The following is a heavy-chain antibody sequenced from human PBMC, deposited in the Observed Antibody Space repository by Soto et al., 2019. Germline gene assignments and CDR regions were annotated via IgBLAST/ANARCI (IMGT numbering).Heavy chain of an antibody. CDR3: AREVGHMDV. Sequence: QVQLVQSGAEVKKPGASVKVSCKAFGYTFTTYGINWVRQAPGQGLEWMGWVSPYNGDTTCAQKGQDQVTMTTDTSTRTAYLELRSLRSDDSAVYYCAREVGHMDVWGQGTTVIVSS. J-gene: IGHJ6*02. V-gene: IGHV1-18*04. CDR2: VSPYNGDT. D-gene: IGHD2-2*01. CDR1: GYTFTTYG.